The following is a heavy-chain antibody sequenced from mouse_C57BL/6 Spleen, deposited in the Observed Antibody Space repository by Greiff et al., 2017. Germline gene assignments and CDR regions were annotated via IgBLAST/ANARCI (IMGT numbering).Heavy chain of an antibody. Sequence: EVHLVESGGGLVQPGGSLKLSCAASGFTFSDYYMYWVRQTPEKRLEWVAYISNGGGSTYYPDTVKGRFTISRDNAKNTLYLQMSRLKSEDTAMYYCARRGTGAVFDYWGQGTTLTVSS. CDR2: ISNGGGST. D-gene: IGHD4-1*01. CDR3: ARRGTGAVFDY. CDR1: GFTFSDYY. J-gene: IGHJ2*01. V-gene: IGHV5-12*01.